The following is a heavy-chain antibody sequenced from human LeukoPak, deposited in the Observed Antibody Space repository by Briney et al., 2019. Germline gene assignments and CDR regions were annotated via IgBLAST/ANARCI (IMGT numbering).Heavy chain of an antibody. J-gene: IGHJ4*02. CDR2: INSDGSST. CDR1: GFTFSSYW. V-gene: IGHV3-74*01. CDR3: ASAYYYDSSGYFLPFDY. D-gene: IGHD3-22*01. Sequence: GGSLRLSCAASGFTFSSYWMHWVRQAPGKGLVWVSRINSDGSSTSYADSVKGRFTISRDNAKNTLYLQMNSLRAEDTAVYYCASAYYYDSSGYFLPFDYWGQGTLVTVSS.